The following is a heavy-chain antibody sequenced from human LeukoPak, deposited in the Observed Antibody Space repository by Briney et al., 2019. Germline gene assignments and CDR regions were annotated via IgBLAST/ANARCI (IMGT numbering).Heavy chain of an antibody. D-gene: IGHD3-10*01. J-gene: IGHJ4*02. CDR3: ARGKYYGSGSFYLWIDQTYFDY. CDR2: ISSASHTI. Sequence: GGSLRLSCAASTFTFSSYTMNWVRQAPGKGLEWVSYISSASHTIYYADSVKGRFTISRDNAKNSLFLQMNSLRAEDTAVYYCARGKYYGSGSFYLWIDQTYFDYWGQGTLVTVSS. CDR1: TFTFSSYT. V-gene: IGHV3-48*04.